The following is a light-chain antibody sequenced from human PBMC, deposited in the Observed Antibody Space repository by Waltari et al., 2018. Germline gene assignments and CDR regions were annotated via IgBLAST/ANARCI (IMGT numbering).Light chain of an antibody. CDR3: QSFDSSLSASV. Sequence: QSVLTQPPSISGAPGQKVTIPCTGGSSNFGAGYDVHWYQQFPGAAPKLLIFRNTNRASGVPGRFSASKSGTSASLAIVGLQSEDECVYYCQSFDSSLSASVFGGGTKLTVL. CDR2: RNT. V-gene: IGLV1-40*01. CDR1: SSNFGAGYD. J-gene: IGLJ3*02.